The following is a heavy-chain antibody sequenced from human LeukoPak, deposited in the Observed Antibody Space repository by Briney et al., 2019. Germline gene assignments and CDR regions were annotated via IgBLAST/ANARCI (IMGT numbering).Heavy chain of an antibody. Sequence: SVKVSCKASGGTFSSYAISWVRPAPGQGLEWMGRIIPIFGTANYAQKFQGRVTITTDESTSTAYMELSSLRSEDTAVYYCARLGSNDAFDIWGQGTMVTVSS. D-gene: IGHD2-15*01. J-gene: IGHJ3*02. CDR2: IIPIFGTA. V-gene: IGHV1-69*05. CDR1: GGTFSSYA. CDR3: ARLGSNDAFDI.